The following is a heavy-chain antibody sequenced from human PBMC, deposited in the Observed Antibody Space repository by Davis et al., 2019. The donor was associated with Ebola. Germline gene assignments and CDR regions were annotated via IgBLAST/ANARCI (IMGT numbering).Heavy chain of an antibody. Sequence: ASVKVSCKASGFTLTKYAIHWVRQAPGQRLEWMGWVHGGNGNTKYSQRFQGRVTITTDTSASTVNLDLTSLRSEDTAVFYCARASFGYNSGWYADYWGPGSLVTVSS. J-gene: IGHJ4*02. CDR2: VHGGNGNT. CDR1: GFTLTKYA. D-gene: IGHD6-19*01. CDR3: ARASFGYNSGWYADY. V-gene: IGHV1-3*01.